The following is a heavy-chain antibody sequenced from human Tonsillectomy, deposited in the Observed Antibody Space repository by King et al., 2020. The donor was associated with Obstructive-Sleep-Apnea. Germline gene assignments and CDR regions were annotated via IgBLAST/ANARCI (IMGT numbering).Heavy chain of an antibody. V-gene: IGHV1-46*01. Sequence: VQLVESGAEVKKPGASVKVSCKASGYTFTSYYIHWVRQAPGQGLEWMGIINPSGGSTSYAQKFQGRVTMTRDTSTSTVYMELSSLRSEDTAVYYCASEVGARPFDYWGQGTLVTVSS. CDR1: GYTFTSYY. CDR3: ASEVGARPFDY. CDR2: INPSGGST. J-gene: IGHJ4*02. D-gene: IGHD1-26*01.